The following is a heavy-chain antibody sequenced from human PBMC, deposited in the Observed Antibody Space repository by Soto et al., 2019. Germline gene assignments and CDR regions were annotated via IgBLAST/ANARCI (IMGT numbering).Heavy chain of an antibody. V-gene: IGHV4-34*01. CDR3: ARGHNWNYERLDP. J-gene: IGHJ5*02. Sequence: PSETLSLTCAVYGGSFSGYYWSWIRQPPGKGLEWIGEINHSGSTNYNPSLKSRVTISVDTSKNQFSLKLSSVTAADTAVYYCARGHNWNYERLDPWGQGTMVTVYS. D-gene: IGHD1-7*01. CDR1: GGSFSGYY. CDR2: INHSGST.